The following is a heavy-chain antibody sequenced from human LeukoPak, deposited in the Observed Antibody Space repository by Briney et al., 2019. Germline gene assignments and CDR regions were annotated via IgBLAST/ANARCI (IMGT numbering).Heavy chain of an antibody. D-gene: IGHD2-15*01. CDR3: ARDQRYCSGGSCYPDWFDP. J-gene: IGHJ5*02. Sequence: ASVKVSCKVYGYTLTELSMHWVRQAPGKGLEWMGGFDPEDGETIYAQKFQGRVTMTEDKSTDTAYMELSRLRSDDTAVYYCARDQRYCSGGSCYPDWFDPWGQGTLVTVSS. V-gene: IGHV1-24*01. CDR1: GYTLTELS. CDR2: FDPEDGET.